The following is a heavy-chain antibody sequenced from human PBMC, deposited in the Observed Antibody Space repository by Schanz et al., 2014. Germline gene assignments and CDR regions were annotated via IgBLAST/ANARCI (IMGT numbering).Heavy chain of an antibody. V-gene: IGHV1-8*01. Sequence: QVQLIQSGAEVKKPGASVKVSCTASGYTFTSYDINWVRQAPGQGLEWLGWMNPNSGNPGFAQKFQGRVTITADKSTFTAYMDVSSLRSEDTAVYYCGRGFSRSYIDFWGQGTLITVSS. CDR2: MNPNSGNP. CDR3: GRGFSRSYIDF. D-gene: IGHD6-6*01. CDR1: GYTFTSYD. J-gene: IGHJ4*02.